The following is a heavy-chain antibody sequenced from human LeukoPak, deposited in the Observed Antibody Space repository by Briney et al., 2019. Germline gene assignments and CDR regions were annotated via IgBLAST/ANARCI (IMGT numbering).Heavy chain of an antibody. J-gene: IGHJ4*02. CDR1: GYTFTGYY. V-gene: IGHV1-2*04. CDR2: INPNSGGT. D-gene: IGHD2-2*01. Sequence: ASVKVSCKASGYTFTGYYIHWVRQAPGQGLEWMGWINPNSGGTNYAQKFQGWVTMTRDTSISTAYMELSRLRSDDTAVYYCAKKRGVYCSSTSCSAFDYWGQGTLVTVSS. CDR3: AKKRGVYCSSTSCSAFDY.